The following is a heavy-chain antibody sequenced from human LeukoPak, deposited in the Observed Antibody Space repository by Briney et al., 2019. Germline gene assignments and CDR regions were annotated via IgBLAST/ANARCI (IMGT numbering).Heavy chain of an antibody. V-gene: IGHV1-2*06. CDR3: VRETYCGGDCYPTDY. CDR1: GYRFTGYY. D-gene: IGHD2-21*02. J-gene: IGHJ4*02. Sequence: VKVSCKASGYRFTGYYLHWVRQAPGQGLEWMGRLNPSSGGTNYAQKFQGRVTMTRDTSITTAYMELSRLRSDDTAVYYCVRETYCGGDCYPTDYWGQGTLVTVSS. CDR2: LNPSSGGT.